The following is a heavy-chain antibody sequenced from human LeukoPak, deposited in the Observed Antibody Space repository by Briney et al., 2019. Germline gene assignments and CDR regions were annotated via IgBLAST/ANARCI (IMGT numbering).Heavy chain of an antibody. CDR2: IIGSGCTT. V-gene: IGHV3-23*01. D-gene: IGHD4-17*01. Sequence: GGSLRLSCAASGFTFSNYAMSWVRQAPGKGLEWVSAIIGSGCTTYYADSVKGRFTISRDNSNNTLYLQMNSLRAEDTAVYYCAKVQDYGDHDAFDVWGQGTMVTVSS. CDR3: AKVQDYGDHDAFDV. CDR1: GFTFSNYA. J-gene: IGHJ3*01.